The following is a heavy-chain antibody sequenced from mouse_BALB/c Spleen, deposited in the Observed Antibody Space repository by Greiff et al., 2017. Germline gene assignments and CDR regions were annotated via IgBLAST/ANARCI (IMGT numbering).Heavy chain of an antibody. J-gene: IGHJ3*01. V-gene: IGHV1-87*01. CDR1: GYTFTSYW. Sequence: VQLQQSGAELARPGASVKLSCKASGYTFTSYWMQWVKQRPGQGLEWIGAIYPGDGDTRYTQKFKGKATLTADKSSSTAYMQLSSLASEDSAVYYCARESSGYSWFAYWGQGTLVTVSA. D-gene: IGHD3-2*01. CDR3: ARESSGYSWFAY. CDR2: IYPGDGDT.